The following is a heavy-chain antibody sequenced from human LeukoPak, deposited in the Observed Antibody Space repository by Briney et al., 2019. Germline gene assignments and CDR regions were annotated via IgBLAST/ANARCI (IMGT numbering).Heavy chain of an antibody. Sequence: PSETLSLTCAVYGGSFSGYYWSWIRQPPGKGLEWIGEINHSGSTNYNPSLKSRVTISVDTSKNQFSLKLSSVTAADTAVYYCARDRITMVRGVINKTYYMDVWGKGTTVTVSS. CDR3: ARDRITMVRGVINKTYYMDV. V-gene: IGHV4-34*01. D-gene: IGHD3-10*01. CDR2: INHSGST. CDR1: GGSFSGYY. J-gene: IGHJ6*03.